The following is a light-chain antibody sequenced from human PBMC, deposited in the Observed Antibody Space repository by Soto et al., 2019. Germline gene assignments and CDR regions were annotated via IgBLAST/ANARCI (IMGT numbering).Light chain of an antibody. CDR1: SSDVGSYNL. V-gene: IGLV2-23*01. CDR3: CSYAGSSTLGV. Sequence: QSALTQPASVSGSPGQSITISCTGTSSDVGSYNLVSWYQQHPGKAPKLMIYEGSKRSSGVSNRFSGSKSGNTASLTISGLQAEDEADYYCCSYAGSSTLGVFGTGTKVTVL. J-gene: IGLJ1*01. CDR2: EGS.